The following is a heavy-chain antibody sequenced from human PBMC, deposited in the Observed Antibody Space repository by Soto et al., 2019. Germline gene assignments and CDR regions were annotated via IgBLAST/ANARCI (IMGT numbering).Heavy chain of an antibody. CDR1: GFAFSSYS. Sequence: EVQLVESGGGLVKPGGSLRLSSAAYGFAFSSYSMNWVREAPGKGLEWVSSISSSSSYIYYADSVKGRFTISRDNAKNPLYLQMNSLGAEDTAVYYCAGGGRGGYCSGGSCYRTYYYYYGMDVWGQGTTVTVSS. D-gene: IGHD2-15*01. CDR3: AGGGRGGYCSGGSCYRTYYYYYGMDV. J-gene: IGHJ6*02. V-gene: IGHV3-21*01. CDR2: ISSSSSYI.